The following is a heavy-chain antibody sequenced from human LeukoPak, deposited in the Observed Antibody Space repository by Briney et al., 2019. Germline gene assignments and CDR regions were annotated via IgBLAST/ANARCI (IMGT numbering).Heavy chain of an antibody. Sequence: GGSLRLSCAASGFSFGTYAMSWVRQAPGKGLEWVSGICGNDGKTYYADSVKGRFTISRDNSKNTLHLQTNSLRAEDTALYYCAKDTGGSCYSAIAYWGQGALVTVST. V-gene: IGHV3-23*01. J-gene: IGHJ4*02. D-gene: IGHD2-15*01. CDR1: GFSFGTYA. CDR3: AKDTGGSCYSAIAY. CDR2: ICGNDGKT.